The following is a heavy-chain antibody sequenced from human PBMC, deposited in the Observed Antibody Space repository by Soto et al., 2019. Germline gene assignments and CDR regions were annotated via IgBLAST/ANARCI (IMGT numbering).Heavy chain of an antibody. CDR3: AKGQVGATIYY. CDR2: IYSGGST. CDR1: GVTVSSNY. V-gene: IGHV3-53*01. D-gene: IGHD1-26*01. J-gene: IGHJ4*02. Sequence: GGSLRLSCAASGVTVSSNYMSWVRQAPGKGLEWVSVIYSGGSTYYADSVKGRFTISRDNSKNTLYLQMNSLRAEDTAVYYCAKGQVGATIYYWGQGTLVTVSS.